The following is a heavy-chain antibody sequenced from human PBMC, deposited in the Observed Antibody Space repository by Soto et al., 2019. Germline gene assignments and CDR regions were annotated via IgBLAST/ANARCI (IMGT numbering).Heavy chain of an antibody. CDR2: INPNGGGT. D-gene: IGHD5-18*01. CDR3: ARVGKRGYSYGPFDY. CDR1: GYTFTGYY. V-gene: IGHV1-2*04. J-gene: IGHJ4*02. Sequence: ASVKVSCKASGYTFTGYYMHWVRQAPGQGLEWMGWINPNGGGTNYAQKFQGWVTMTRDTSISTAYMELSRLRSDDTAVYYCARVGKRGYSYGPFDYWGQGTLVTVSS.